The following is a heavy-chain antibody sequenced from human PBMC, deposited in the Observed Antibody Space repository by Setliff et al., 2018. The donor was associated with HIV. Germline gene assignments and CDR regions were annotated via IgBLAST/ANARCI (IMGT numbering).Heavy chain of an antibody. CDR1: GDSISSDF. CDR2: IYYSGST. CDR3: ARLTTTYYYDSSAYYHPV. V-gene: IGHV4-39*07. D-gene: IGHD3-22*01. Sequence: SETLSLTCSVSGDSISSDFYIWIRQPPGKGLEWIGSIYYSGSTSYNPSLKSRVTISVDTSKNQFSLKLSSVTAADTAVFYCARLTTTYYYDSSAYYHPVWGQGTLVTVSS. J-gene: IGHJ4*02.